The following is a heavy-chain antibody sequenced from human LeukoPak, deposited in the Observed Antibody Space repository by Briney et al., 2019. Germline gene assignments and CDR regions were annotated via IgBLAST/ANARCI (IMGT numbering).Heavy chain of an antibody. J-gene: IGHJ4*02. CDR1: GFTFSDHY. CDR2: TRNKANSYTT. D-gene: IGHD3-22*01. V-gene: IGHV3-72*01. CDR3: ARGSFTYYYDSSGYSFDY. Sequence: PGGSLRLSCAASGFTFSDHYMDWVRQAPGKGLEWVGRTRNKANSYTTEYAASVKGRFTISRDDSKNSLYLQMNSLKTEDTAVYYCARGSFTYYYDSSGYSFDYWGQGTLVTVSS.